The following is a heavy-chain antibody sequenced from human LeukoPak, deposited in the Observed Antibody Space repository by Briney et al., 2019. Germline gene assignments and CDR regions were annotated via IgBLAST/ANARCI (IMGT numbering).Heavy chain of an antibody. J-gene: IGHJ3*02. D-gene: IGHD4-17*01. CDR2: INHSGST. V-gene: IGHV4-34*01. Sequence: PSETLSLTCAVYGGPFSGYYWSWIRQPPGKGLEWIGEINHSGSTNYNPSLKSRVTISVDTSKNQFSLKLSSVTAADTAVYYCARDLGDLHAFDIWGQGTMVTVSS. CDR3: ARDLGDLHAFDI. CDR1: GGPFSGYY.